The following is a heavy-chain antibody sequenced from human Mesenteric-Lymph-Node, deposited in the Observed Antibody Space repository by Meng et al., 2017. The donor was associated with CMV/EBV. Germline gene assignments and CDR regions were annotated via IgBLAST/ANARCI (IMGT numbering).Heavy chain of an antibody. CDR1: GVTFNNAW. CDR3: TTEGSHLVVVPVALVGEDYYYGMDV. V-gene: IGHV3-15*01. J-gene: IGHJ6*02. CDR2: IKSRSYGGTT. D-gene: IGHD2-2*01. Sequence: GESLKISCAASGVTFNNAWMNWVRQAPGKGLEWVSRIKSRSYGGTTDYAAGVKGRFSIPRGDSKNTLFLQMNSLKTADTGVYYCTTEGSHLVVVPVALVGEDYYYGMDVWGQGTTVTVSS.